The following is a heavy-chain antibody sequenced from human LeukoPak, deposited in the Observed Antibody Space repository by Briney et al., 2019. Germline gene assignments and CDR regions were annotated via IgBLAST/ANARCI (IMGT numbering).Heavy chain of an antibody. CDR3: AREYCSSTSCYGPPLEPRTRYFDL. V-gene: IGHV1-69*04. D-gene: IGHD2-2*01. CDR1: GFTFSSYA. J-gene: IGHJ2*01. Sequence: GGSLRLSCAASGFTFSSYAISWVRQAPGQGLEWMGRIIPILGIANYAQKFQGRVTITADKSTSTAYMELSSLRSEDTAVYYCAREYCSSTSCYGPPLEPRTRYFDLWGRGTLVTVSS. CDR2: IIPILGIA.